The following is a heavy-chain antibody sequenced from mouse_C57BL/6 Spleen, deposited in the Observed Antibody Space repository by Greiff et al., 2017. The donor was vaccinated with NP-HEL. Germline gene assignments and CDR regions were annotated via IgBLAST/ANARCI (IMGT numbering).Heavy chain of an antibody. J-gene: IGHJ4*01. Sequence: QVQLQQPGAELVKPGASVKLSCKASGYTFTSYWMHWVKQRPGRGLEWIGRIDPNSGGTKYNEKFKSKATLTVDKPSSTAYMQLSSLTSEDSAVYYCARREGLRRGEYYAMDYWGQGTSVTVSS. V-gene: IGHV1-72*01. CDR3: ARREGLRRGEYYAMDY. CDR2: IDPNSGGT. D-gene: IGHD2-4*01. CDR1: GYTFTSYW.